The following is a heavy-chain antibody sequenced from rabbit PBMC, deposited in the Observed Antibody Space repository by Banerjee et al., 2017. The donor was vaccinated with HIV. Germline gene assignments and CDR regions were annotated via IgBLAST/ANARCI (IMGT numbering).Heavy chain of an antibody. CDR1: GFDFSSYY. CDR3: ARGGYASSSGYYLRDWLDL. CDR2: INTGGST. Sequence: QEQLKETGGGLVQPGGSLTLSCKASGFDFSSYYMSWVRQAPGEGLEYIGFINTGGSTDYASWVNGRFTISLDNAQNTVFLQMTSLTAADTATYFCARGGYASSSGYYLRDWLDLWGQGTLVTVS. V-gene: IGHV1S29*01. J-gene: IGHJ5*01. D-gene: IGHD1-1*01.